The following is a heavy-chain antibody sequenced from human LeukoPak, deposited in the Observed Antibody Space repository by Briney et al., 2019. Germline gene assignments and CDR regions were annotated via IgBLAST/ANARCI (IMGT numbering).Heavy chain of an antibody. V-gene: IGHV4-59*08. CDR3: ARSVDTAMASYYFDY. CDR1: GGSISSYY. J-gene: IGHJ4*02. Sequence: SETLSLTCTVSGGSISSYYWSWIRQPPGKGLERIGYIYYSGSTNYNPSLKSRVTISVDTSKNQFSLKLSSVTAADTAVYYCARSVDTAMASYYFDYWGQGTLVTVSS. D-gene: IGHD5-18*01. CDR2: IYYSGST.